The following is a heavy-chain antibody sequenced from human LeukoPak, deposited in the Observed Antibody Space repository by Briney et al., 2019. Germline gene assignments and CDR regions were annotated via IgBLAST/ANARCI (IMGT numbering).Heavy chain of an antibody. D-gene: IGHD6-6*01. Sequence: GGSLRLSCAASGFTFSSYAMHWVRQAPGKGLEWVAVISYDGSNKYYADSVKGRFTISRDNSKNTLYLQMNSLRAEDTAVYYCAKVRGLQLVLDPFDYWGQGTLVTVSS. J-gene: IGHJ4*02. CDR3: AKVRGLQLVLDPFDY. CDR1: GFTFSSYA. V-gene: IGHV3-30-3*01. CDR2: ISYDGSNK.